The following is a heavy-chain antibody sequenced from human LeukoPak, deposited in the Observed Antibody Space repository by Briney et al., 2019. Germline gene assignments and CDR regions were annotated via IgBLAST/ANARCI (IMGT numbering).Heavy chain of an antibody. CDR3: AREAVAGIGDAFDI. CDR2: INPSGGST. Sequence: GASVKVSWKASGYTFTSYYMHWVRQAPGQGLEWMGIINPSGGSTSYAQKFQGRVTITADKSTSTAYMELSSLRSEDTAVYYCAREAVAGIGDAFDIWGQGTMVTVSS. CDR1: GYTFTSYY. D-gene: IGHD6-19*01. J-gene: IGHJ3*02. V-gene: IGHV1-46*01.